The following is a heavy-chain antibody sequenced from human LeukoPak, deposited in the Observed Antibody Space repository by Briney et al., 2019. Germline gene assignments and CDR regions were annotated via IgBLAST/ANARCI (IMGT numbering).Heavy chain of an antibody. Sequence: GGSLRLSCAASGFTFSSYWMHWVRQAPGKGLVWVSRINSDGSSTSYADSVKGRFTISRDNAKNSLYLQMNSLRAEDTALYYCAIASTVTNAFDIWGQGTMVTVSS. CDR1: GFTFSSYW. CDR2: INSDGSST. V-gene: IGHV3-74*01. D-gene: IGHD4-17*01. CDR3: AIASTVTNAFDI. J-gene: IGHJ3*02.